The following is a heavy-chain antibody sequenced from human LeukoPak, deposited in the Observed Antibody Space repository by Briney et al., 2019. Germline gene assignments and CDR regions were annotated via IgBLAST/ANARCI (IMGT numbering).Heavy chain of an antibody. CDR1: GFTFSSYA. V-gene: IGHV3-23*01. CDR2: ISGSGGST. J-gene: IGHJ4*02. Sequence: GGSLRLSCAASGFTFSSYAMSWVRQAPGKGLEWVSAISGSGGSTYYADSVKGRFTISRDNSKNTLYLQMNSLRAEDTAVYYCATPGYYYGSGSYYSAPFDYWGQGTLVTVSS. CDR3: ATPGYYYGSGSYYSAPFDY. D-gene: IGHD3-10*01.